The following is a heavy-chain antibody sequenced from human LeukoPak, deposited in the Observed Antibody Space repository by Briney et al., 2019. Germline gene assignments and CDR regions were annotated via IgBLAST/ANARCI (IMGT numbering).Heavy chain of an antibody. CDR3: ARDFFSATIFGVVSDRGFDP. CDR2: INHSGST. V-gene: IGHV4-34*01. D-gene: IGHD3-3*01. Sequence: SETLSLTCAVYGGSFSGYYWSWIRQPPGKGLEWIGEINHSGSTNYNPSLKSRVTISVATSKTPFSQKLSSVTAADTAVYYCARDFFSATIFGVVSDRGFDPWGQGTLVTVSS. J-gene: IGHJ5*02. CDR1: GGSFSGYY.